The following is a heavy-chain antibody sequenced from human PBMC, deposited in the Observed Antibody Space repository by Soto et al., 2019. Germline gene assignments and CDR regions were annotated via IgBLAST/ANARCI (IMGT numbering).Heavy chain of an antibody. D-gene: IGHD3-22*01. CDR1: RFTFSSYG. J-gene: IGHJ4*02. Sequence: QVQLVESGGGVVQPGRSLRLSCAASRFTFSSYGMYWVRQAPGKGLEWVAVISYDGSNKYYADSVKGRFTISRDNSKNTLYLQMNSLRAEDTAVYYCAKEWVYDSSGWSFDYWGQGTLVTASS. CDR2: ISYDGSNK. V-gene: IGHV3-30*18. CDR3: AKEWVYDSSGWSFDY.